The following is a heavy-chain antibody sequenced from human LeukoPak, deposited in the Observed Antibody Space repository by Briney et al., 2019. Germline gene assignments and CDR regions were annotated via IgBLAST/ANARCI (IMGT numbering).Heavy chain of an antibody. V-gene: IGHV1-3*01. Sequence: ASVKVSCKASGYTFTSYAMHWVRQAPGQRLEWMGWINAGNGDTKYSQKFQGRVTVTRDTSTSTVHMELSGLRSEDTAVYYCARDQEGFDYWGQGTLVTVSS. CDR1: GYTFTSYA. J-gene: IGHJ4*02. CDR2: INAGNGDT. CDR3: ARDQEGFDY.